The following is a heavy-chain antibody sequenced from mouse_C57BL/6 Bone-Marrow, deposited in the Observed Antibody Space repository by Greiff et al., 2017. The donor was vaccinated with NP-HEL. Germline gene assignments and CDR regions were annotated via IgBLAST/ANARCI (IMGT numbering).Heavy chain of an antibody. CDR2: ISSGGSYT. D-gene: IGHD1-1*01. J-gene: IGHJ4*01. V-gene: IGHV5-6*01. CDR1: GFTFSSYG. Sequence: EVQGVESGGDLVKPGGSLKLSCAASGFTFSSYGMSWVRQTPDKRLEWVATISSGGSYTYYPDSVKGRFTISRDNAKNTLYLQMSSLKSEDTAMYYCARPTTVRYAMDYWGQGTSVTVSS. CDR3: ARPTTVRYAMDY.